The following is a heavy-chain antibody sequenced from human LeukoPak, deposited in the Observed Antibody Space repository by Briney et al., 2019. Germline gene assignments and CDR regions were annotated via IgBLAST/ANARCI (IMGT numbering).Heavy chain of an antibody. CDR1: GGTFSSYT. Sequence: WASVKVSCKASGGTFSSYTISWVRQAPGQGLEWMGWISAYNGNTNYAQKVQGRVTMTTDTSTSTAYMELRSLRSDDTAVYYCARDGEDGDYYFDYWGQGTLVTVSS. V-gene: IGHV1-18*01. J-gene: IGHJ4*02. D-gene: IGHD4-17*01. CDR2: ISAYNGNT. CDR3: ARDGEDGDYYFDY.